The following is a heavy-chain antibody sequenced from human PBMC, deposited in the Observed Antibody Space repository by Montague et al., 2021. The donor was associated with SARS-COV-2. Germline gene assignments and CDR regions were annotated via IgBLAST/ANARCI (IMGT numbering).Heavy chain of an antibody. CDR3: ARLGDGVVPSPILGVGPYYSYYYMDV. CDR2: IHHGGSI. J-gene: IGHJ6*03. CDR1: GGSFSTYS. D-gene: IGHD3-10*01. Sequence: SETLSLTCAVHGGSFSTYSWNWIRQPPGKGLEWIGEIHHGGSINYNPSPKSRVTISADTSKNQFSLKLTSVAAADTAVYYCARLGDGVVPSPILGVGPYYSYYYMDVWGKGTTVTVSS. V-gene: IGHV4-34*01.